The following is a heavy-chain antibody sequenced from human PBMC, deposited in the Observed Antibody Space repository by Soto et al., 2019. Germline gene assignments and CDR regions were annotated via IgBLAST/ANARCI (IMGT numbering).Heavy chain of an antibody. Sequence: SDTLSLTCAVYGGSFSGYYWSWIRQPPGMGLEWIGEIKHSGSTKYNPSLKSRVTISVDRSKNQFSLKLSSVTAADTAVYYCARGDILTGYSYWGQGTLVTVSS. J-gene: IGHJ4*02. CDR1: GGSFSGYY. V-gene: IGHV4-34*01. D-gene: IGHD3-9*01. CDR3: ARGDILTGYSY. CDR2: IKHSGST.